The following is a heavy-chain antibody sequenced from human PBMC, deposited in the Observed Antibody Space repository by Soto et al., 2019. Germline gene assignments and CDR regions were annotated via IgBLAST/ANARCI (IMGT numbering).Heavy chain of an antibody. J-gene: IGHJ6*02. CDR3: ARDLVAVVADTPHYYYGIDV. CDR1: GFTFSSYW. Sequence: GGSLRLSCAASGFTFSSYWMSWVRQAPGKGLEWVANIKEDGSEKYYVDSVKGRFTISRDNAKHSLYLQMNSLRAEDTAVYYCARDLVAVVADTPHYYYGIDVWGQGTTVTVSS. V-gene: IGHV3-7*01. D-gene: IGHD2-15*01. CDR2: IKEDGSEK.